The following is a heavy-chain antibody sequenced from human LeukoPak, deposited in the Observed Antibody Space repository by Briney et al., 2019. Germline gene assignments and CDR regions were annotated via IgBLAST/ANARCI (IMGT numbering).Heavy chain of an antibody. CDR3: ARDEGVWELLS. CDR1: GFTFDDYG. V-gene: IGHV4-59*01. Sequence: PGGSLRLSCAASGFTFDDYGMSWVRQAPGKGLEWIGYIYYSGSTNYNPSLKSRVTISVDTSKNQFSLKLSSVTAADTAVYYCARDEGVWELLSWGQGTLVTVSS. CDR2: IYYSGST. J-gene: IGHJ4*02. D-gene: IGHD1-26*01.